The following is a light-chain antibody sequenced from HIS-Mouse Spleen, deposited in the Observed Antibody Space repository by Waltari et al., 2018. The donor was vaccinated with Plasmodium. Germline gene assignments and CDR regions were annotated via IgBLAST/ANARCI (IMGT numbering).Light chain of an antibody. CDR1: QDISNY. CDR3: LQYDNLLT. CDR2: DAS. V-gene: IGKV1-33*01. Sequence: DIQMTQSPSSLSASVGDRVTITCQASQDISNYLNWYQQKPGKAPKLLIYDASNLETGFPSMFSGSGSWTDFTFTFSCLQPEDIATYYCLQYDNLLTFGGGT. J-gene: IGKJ4*01.